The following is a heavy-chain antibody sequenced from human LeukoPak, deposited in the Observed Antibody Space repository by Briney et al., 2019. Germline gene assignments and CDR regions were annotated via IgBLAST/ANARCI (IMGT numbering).Heavy chain of an antibody. CDR3: ARVGWVLRYAFDI. J-gene: IGHJ3*02. CDR2: ISSRGSTI. D-gene: IGHD3-16*01. Sequence: PGGSLRLSCEASGFSLSSYEMNWVRQAPGKGLERGSHISSRGSTIYYADSVKGRFTISRDSAKNSLYLQMNSLRAEDTAVYYCARVGWVLRYAFDIWGQGTMVTVYS. CDR1: GFSLSSYE. V-gene: IGHV3-48*03.